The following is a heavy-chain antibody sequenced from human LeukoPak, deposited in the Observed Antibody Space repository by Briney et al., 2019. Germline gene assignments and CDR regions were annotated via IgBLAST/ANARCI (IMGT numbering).Heavy chain of an antibody. Sequence: GGSLRLSCAASGFTFSSYAMSWVRQAPGKGLEWVSAISGSGGSTYYADSVKGRFTISRDNSKNTLYVQIKGLRADDTAVYYCAKGPRGDCSGGSCPGDSWGQGTLVTVSS. D-gene: IGHD2-15*01. CDR3: AKGPRGDCSGGSCPGDS. V-gene: IGHV3-23*01. CDR1: GFTFSSYA. J-gene: IGHJ4*02. CDR2: ISGSGGST.